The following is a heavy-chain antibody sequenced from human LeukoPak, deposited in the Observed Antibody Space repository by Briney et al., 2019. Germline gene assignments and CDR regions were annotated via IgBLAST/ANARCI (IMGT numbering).Heavy chain of an antibody. Sequence: GGSLRLSCVASGFTFSTYAMNWVRQAPGKGLEWVSVISFSGGNTNYADSVRGRFTMSRDNSKNTLYLQMNSLRAEDTAVYYCARDSYSSSWYDYYYMDVWGKGTTVTVSS. CDR1: GFTFSTYA. D-gene: IGHD6-13*01. J-gene: IGHJ6*03. CDR3: ARDSYSSSWYDYYYMDV. V-gene: IGHV3-23*01. CDR2: ISFSGGNT.